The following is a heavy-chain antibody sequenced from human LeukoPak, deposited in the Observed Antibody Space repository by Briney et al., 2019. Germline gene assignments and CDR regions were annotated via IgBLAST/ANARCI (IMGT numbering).Heavy chain of an antibody. D-gene: IGHD6-6*01. CDR3: AREVSGSSPPLAYAIDS. CDR2: VYFSGNT. V-gene: IGHV4-39*07. Sequence: SETLSLTCTVSDDSITSTTYYWGWLRQPPGKALEWIGSVYFSGNTYYNPSFNSRVTISLDMSKNQFSLKLNSVTAADTAVYFCAREVSGSSPPLAYAIDSWGQGTLVTVSS. J-gene: IGHJ4*02. CDR1: DDSITSTTYY.